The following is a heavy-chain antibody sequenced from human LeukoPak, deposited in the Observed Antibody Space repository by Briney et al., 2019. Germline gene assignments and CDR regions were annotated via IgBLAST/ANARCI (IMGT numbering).Heavy chain of an antibody. D-gene: IGHD5-12*01. CDR3: TRGASGYGNFDY. CDR1: GFSVGGYW. V-gene: IGHV3-74*01. Sequence: QLGGSLRLSCAASGFSVGGYWMHWVRQGPGMGLVWVSRINSDGSSISYADSVKGRFSISRDNAKNTLYLQMNSLRAEDTAVYYCTRGASGYGNFDYWGQGTLVTVSS. J-gene: IGHJ4*02. CDR2: INSDGSSI.